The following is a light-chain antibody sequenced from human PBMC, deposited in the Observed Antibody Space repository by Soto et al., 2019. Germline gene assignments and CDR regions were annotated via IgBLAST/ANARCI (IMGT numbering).Light chain of an antibody. CDR3: QQYNNWPPIT. J-gene: IGKJ5*01. CDR1: QSISTN. V-gene: IGKV3-15*01. Sequence: EIVLTQSPATLSVSPGERSTLSCRASQSISTNLAWYQQRPGQAHRLLIYDASTRATGIPARFSGSGSGTEFTLTISSLQSEDFAVYFCQQYNNWPPITFGQGARLEIK. CDR2: DAS.